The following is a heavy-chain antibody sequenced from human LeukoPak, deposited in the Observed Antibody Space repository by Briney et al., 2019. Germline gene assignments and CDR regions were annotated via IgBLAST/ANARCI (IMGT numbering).Heavy chain of an antibody. D-gene: IGHD3-10*01. CDR3: AGSYGSANYALDY. CDR2: ISYDGSNT. V-gene: IGHV3-30-3*01. CDR1: GFTFFTYS. J-gene: IGHJ4*02. Sequence: GGSLRLSCTASGFTFFTYSMHWVRQAPGKGLEWVALISYDGSNTYHADSVKGRFTISRDDSKNTLFLQMNNLRPEDTAVYYCAGSYGSANYALDYWGQGTLVTVSS.